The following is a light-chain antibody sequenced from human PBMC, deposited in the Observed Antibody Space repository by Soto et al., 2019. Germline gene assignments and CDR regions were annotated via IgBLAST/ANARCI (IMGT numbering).Light chain of an antibody. V-gene: IGKV1-39*01. CDR1: QSISSY. CDR3: QQNYSTPYT. Sequence: DIQMTQSPSSLSASVGDRVTITCRASQSISSYLNWYQQKPGKAPKLLIYAASSLQSGVPSWFRGSGSWTDFTVTISSLQPEDFATYYCQQNYSTPYTFSQGTKLEIK. J-gene: IGKJ2*01. CDR2: AAS.